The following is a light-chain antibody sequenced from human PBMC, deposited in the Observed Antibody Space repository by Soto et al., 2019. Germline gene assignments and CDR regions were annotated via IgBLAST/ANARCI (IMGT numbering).Light chain of an antibody. CDR2: EAS. CDR3: QQYNTFLT. Sequence: ESQMTQSPPTLSASVEDIVTITCRASQSISRSLAWYQQKPGKAPKLLIYEASSLQSGVPSRFSGSGSGTEFTLTISSLQPDDLATYYCQQYNTFLTFGGGTKVDIK. V-gene: IGKV1-5*03. J-gene: IGKJ4*01. CDR1: QSISRS.